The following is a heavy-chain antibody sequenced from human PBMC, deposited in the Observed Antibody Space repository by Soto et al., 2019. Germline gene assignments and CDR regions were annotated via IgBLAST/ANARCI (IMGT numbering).Heavy chain of an antibody. CDR2: ITSKTGYQ. CDR1: GFTFNKYS. V-gene: IGHV3-21*06. CDR3: ARDLMPNDRGLGDLAY. Sequence: EVRLVESGGXXVKPGGSLRLSCAASGFTFNKYSMNWVRQAPGKGLEXVSPITSKTGYQYYADSVKGRFIISRDNTKNSLSLQVTSLRDEDTAVYYCARDLMPNDRGLGDLAYWGQGTLVTVSS. D-gene: IGHD3-22*01. J-gene: IGHJ4*02.